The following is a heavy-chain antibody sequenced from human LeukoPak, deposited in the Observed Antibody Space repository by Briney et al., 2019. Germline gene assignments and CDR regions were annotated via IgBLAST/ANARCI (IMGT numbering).Heavy chain of an antibody. J-gene: IGHJ5*02. V-gene: IGHV1-18*01. CDR3: ARDPDAGYCSGGSCQPSPGGFDP. Sequence: ASVKVSCKASGYTFTSYGISWVRQAPGQGLEWMGWISAYNGNTNYAQKLQGRVTMTRDMSTSTVYMELGSLRSEDTAVYYCARDPDAGYCSGGSCQPSPGGFDPWSQGTLVTVSS. CDR1: GYTFTSYG. CDR2: ISAYNGNT. D-gene: IGHD2-15*01.